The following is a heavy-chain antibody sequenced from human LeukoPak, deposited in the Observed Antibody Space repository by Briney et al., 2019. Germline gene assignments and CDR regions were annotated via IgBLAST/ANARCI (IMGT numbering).Heavy chain of an antibody. CDR1: GYTFTSYG. V-gene: IGHV1-18*01. Sequence: ASVKVSCKASGYTFTSYGISRVRQAPGQGLEWMGWISAYNGNTNYAQKLQGRVTMTTDTSTSTAYMELRSLRSDDTAVYYCARVGRRFGVVILAWYLDYWGQGTLVTVSS. D-gene: IGHD3-3*01. CDR3: ARVGRRFGVVILAWYLDY. J-gene: IGHJ4*02. CDR2: ISAYNGNT.